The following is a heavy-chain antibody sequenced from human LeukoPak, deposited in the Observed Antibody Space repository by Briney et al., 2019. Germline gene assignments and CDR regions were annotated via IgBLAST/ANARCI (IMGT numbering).Heavy chain of an antibody. J-gene: IGHJ4*02. V-gene: IGHV1-3*03. CDR1: GYTFTDYA. D-gene: IGHD6-19*01. Sequence: ASVKASCKPSGYTFTDYALHWVRQAPGQSLEWMGWITTGRGETRYSQEFQRRITFTRDTSASTVYMDLSELRSEDTAVYYCARGGKQWRGGNYFDSWGQGTLVAVSS. CDR2: ITTGRGET. CDR3: ARGGKQWRGGNYFDS.